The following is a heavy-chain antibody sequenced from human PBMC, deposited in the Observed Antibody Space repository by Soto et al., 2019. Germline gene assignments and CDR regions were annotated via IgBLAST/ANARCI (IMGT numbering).Heavy chain of an antibody. V-gene: IGHV4-59*01. CDR2: IYHSGTN. CDR3: ARYYDFWTSFRGHFDY. J-gene: IGHJ4*02. CDR1: GDSLTSYM. D-gene: IGHD3-3*01. Sequence: PSETLSLTCTVSGDSLTSYMWSWIRQCPGRGLEWIGYIYHSGTNDYNPSLKSRVTISIDTSNNQFSMKLNSVTAADTAVYYCARYYDFWTSFRGHFDYWGQGALV.